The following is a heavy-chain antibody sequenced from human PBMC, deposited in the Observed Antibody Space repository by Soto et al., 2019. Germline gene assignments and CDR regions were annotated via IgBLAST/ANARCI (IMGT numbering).Heavy chain of an antibody. Sequence: QVQLVQSGAEVKKPGSSVKVSCKASGGTFSSYAISWVRQAPGQGLEWMGGIIPIFGTANYAQKFQGRVTITADKSTSTAYMELSSLRSEDTAVYYCARVELGYCSGGSCSNWFDPWGQGTLDTVSS. J-gene: IGHJ5*02. D-gene: IGHD2-15*01. V-gene: IGHV1-69*06. CDR1: GGTFSSYA. CDR3: ARVELGYCSGGSCSNWFDP. CDR2: IIPIFGTA.